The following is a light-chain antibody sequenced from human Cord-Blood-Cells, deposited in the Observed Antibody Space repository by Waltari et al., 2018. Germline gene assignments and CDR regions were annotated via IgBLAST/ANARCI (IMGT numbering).Light chain of an antibody. CDR1: QGISSY. CDR3: QQYYSYPYT. CDR2: AAS. J-gene: IGKJ2*01. V-gene: IGKV1-8*01. Sequence: AIRITQSPSSLSASTGDRVTITCRASQGISSYLAWYQQKPGKAPKLLIYAASTLQSGVPSRFSGSGSGTDFTLTISGLQSEDFATYYCQQYYSYPYTFGQGTKLEIK.